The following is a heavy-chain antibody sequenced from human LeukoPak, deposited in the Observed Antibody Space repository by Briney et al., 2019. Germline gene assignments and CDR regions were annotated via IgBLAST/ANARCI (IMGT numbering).Heavy chain of an antibody. CDR2: IWYDGSNK. J-gene: IGHJ6*02. CDR1: GFTFSSYG. CDR3: ARQPHAEDV. V-gene: IGHV3-33*01. Sequence: GRSLRLSCAASGFTFSSYGMHWVRQAPGKGLEWVAVIWYDGSNKYYADSVKGRFTISRDNSKNTLYLQMNSLRAEDTAVYYCARQPHAEDVWGQGTTVTVSS.